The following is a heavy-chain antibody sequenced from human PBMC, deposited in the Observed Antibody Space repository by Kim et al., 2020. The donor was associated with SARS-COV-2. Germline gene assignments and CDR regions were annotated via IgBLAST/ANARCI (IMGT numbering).Heavy chain of an antibody. CDR2: ISYDGSNK. D-gene: IGHD1-7*01. Sequence: GGSLRLSCAASGFTFSSYAMHWVRQAPGKGLEWVAVISYDGSNKYYADSVKGRFTISRDNSKNTLYLQMNSLRAEDTAVYYCARSNYGNYYYGMDVWGQ. CDR1: GFTFSSYA. J-gene: IGHJ6*02. CDR3: ARSNYGNYYYGMDV. V-gene: IGHV3-30-3*01.